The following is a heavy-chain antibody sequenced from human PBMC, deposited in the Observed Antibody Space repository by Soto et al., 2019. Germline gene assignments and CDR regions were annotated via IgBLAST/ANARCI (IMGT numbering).Heavy chain of an antibody. CDR1: GFTFRSYV. D-gene: IGHD3-16*01. Sequence: QVQLVESGGGVVQPGSSLRVSCVGSGFTFRSYVRHWVRQAPGKGLEWVALTSYDGTTKYYDDSVRGRFTISRDNSRNTVDLQMDSLRLEDTALYYCARWGTTGGLDVWGQGTLVSVSS. J-gene: IGHJ1*01. V-gene: IGHV3-33*05. CDR3: ARWGTTGGLDV. CDR2: TSYDGTTK.